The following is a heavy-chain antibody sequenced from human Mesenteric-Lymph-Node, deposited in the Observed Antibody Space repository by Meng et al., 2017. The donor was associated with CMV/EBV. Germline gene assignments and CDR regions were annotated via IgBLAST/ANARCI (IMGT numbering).Heavy chain of an antibody. J-gene: IGHJ3*02. D-gene: IGHD2-2*01. Sequence: SETLSLTCTVSGGSISSYYWSWIRQPPGKGLEWIGYIYYSGSTNYNPSLKSRVTISVDTSKNQFSLKLSSVTAADTALYYCAKDILCSTSCHGYAFDIWGQGTMVTVSS. CDR2: IYYSGST. V-gene: IGHV4-59*01. CDR1: GGSISSYY. CDR3: AKDILCSTSCHGYAFDI.